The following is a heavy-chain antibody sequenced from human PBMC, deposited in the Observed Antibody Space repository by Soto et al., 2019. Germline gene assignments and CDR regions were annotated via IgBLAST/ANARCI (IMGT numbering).Heavy chain of an antibody. CDR2: ISSSSFSI. J-gene: IGHJ6*02. Sequence: GGSLRLSGAASGCTFSSYSMNWVRQAPGKGLEWVSSISSSSFSINYADSVKGRFSISRDNAQNSLHLQMNNLRAEDTAVYYCARNESSNIYGMDVWGQGTTVTVSS. CDR3: ARNESSNIYGMDV. V-gene: IGHV3-21*01. CDR1: GCTFSSYS. D-gene: IGHD6-6*01.